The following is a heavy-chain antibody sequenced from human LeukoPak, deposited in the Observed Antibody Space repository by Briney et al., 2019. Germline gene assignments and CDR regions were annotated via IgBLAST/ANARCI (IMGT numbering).Heavy chain of an antibody. CDR2: ITKSADST. V-gene: IGHV3-23*01. CDR1: GFIFSSYA. D-gene: IGHD2-21*02. J-gene: IGHJ3*02. Sequence: PGGSLRLSCAASGFIFSSYAMSWVRQAPGKGLEWVSAITKSADSTYYADSVKGRFTISRDNSKNTLYLQMNSLRAEDTAVYYCAKDLPTPGYIVVVTAIPGVAFDIWGQGTMVTVSS. CDR3: AKDLPTPGYIVVVTAIPGVAFDI.